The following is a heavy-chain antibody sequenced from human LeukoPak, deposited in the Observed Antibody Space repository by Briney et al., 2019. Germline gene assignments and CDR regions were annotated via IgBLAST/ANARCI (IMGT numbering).Heavy chain of an antibody. Sequence: PSETLSLTCTVSGGYIITSGHYWGWIRQHPGKGLEWIGYIYYSGSTYYNPSLKSRVTISVDTSKNQFSLKLSSVTAADTAVYYCARGYRWNSSGYYSSYFDYWGQGTLVTVSS. J-gene: IGHJ4*02. CDR3: ARGYRWNSSGYYSSYFDY. V-gene: IGHV4-31*03. D-gene: IGHD3-22*01. CDR1: GGYIITSGHY. CDR2: IYYSGST.